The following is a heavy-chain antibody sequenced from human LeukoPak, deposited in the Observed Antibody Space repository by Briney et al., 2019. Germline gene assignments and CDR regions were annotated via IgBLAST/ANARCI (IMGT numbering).Heavy chain of an antibody. Sequence: SETLSLTCTVSGGSISSSSYYWGWIRQPPGKGLEWIGSIYHSGVTYYNPSLRSRVTISLDTSKNQFSLKMNSVTAADTAVYYCAREGTHTSSWYHWFDPWGQGTLVTVSS. CDR1: GGSISSSSYY. D-gene: IGHD6-13*01. V-gene: IGHV4-39*07. CDR2: IYHSGVT. CDR3: AREGTHTSSWYHWFDP. J-gene: IGHJ5*02.